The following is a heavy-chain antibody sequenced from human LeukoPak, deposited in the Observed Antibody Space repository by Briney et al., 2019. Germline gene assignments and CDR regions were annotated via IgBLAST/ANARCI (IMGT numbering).Heavy chain of an antibody. CDR2: MNPNSGNT. CDR1: GYTFTSYG. J-gene: IGHJ6*03. CDR3: ARALVTTGPYYYYMDV. D-gene: IGHD4-17*01. V-gene: IGHV1-8*03. Sequence: ASVKVSCKASGYTFTSYGISWVRQATGQGLEWMGWMNPNSGNTGYAQKFQGRVTITRSTSISTAYMELSSLRSEDTAVYYCARALVTTGPYYYYMDVWGKGTTVTVSS.